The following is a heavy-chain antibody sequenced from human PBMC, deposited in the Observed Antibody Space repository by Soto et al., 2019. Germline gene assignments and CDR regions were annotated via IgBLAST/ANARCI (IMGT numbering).Heavy chain of an antibody. J-gene: IGHJ4*02. CDR2: IYHSGST. V-gene: IGHV4-30-2*01. Sequence: CTVSGGSISSGCYSWTWIRQPPGKALEWIGYIYHSGSTYYNPSLRSRVTLSVDRSKNQFSLNMKSMTAADTAVYYCASRFVDSATGYFDRWGQGTLVTVSS. CDR1: GGSISSGCYS. CDR3: ASRFVDSATGYFDR. D-gene: IGHD5-12*01.